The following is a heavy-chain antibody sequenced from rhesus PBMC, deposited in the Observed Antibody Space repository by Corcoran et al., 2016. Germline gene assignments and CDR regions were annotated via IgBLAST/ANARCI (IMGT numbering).Heavy chain of an antibody. CDR3: AREAVGDFDY. CDR1: GGSISGDFY. V-gene: IGHV4-73*01. CDR2: IYGNSAST. J-gene: IGHJ4*01. D-gene: IGHD5-24*01. Sequence: QVQLEQWGEGLVKPSEPLSLTCAVYGGSISGDFYWSWIRQPPGKGLEWIGFIYGNSASTKYNPSLKNRVTISKDTSKKQFSLKLGSVTAADTAVYYCAREAVGDFDYWGQGVLATVSS.